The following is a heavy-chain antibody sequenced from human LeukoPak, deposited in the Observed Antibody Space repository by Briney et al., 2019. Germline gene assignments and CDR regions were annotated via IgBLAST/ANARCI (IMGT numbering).Heavy chain of an antibody. V-gene: IGHV3-33*01. Sequence: GGSLRLSCAASGFTFSSFGMHWVRQAPGKGLEWVAVIWYDGSNKYYADSVKGRFTISRDNSKNTLYLQMNSLRAEDTAVYYCASASYCKGGSCYSVHWGQGTLVTVSS. CDR1: GFTFSSFG. CDR2: IWYDGSNK. D-gene: IGHD2-15*01. CDR3: ASASYCKGGSCYSVH. J-gene: IGHJ4*02.